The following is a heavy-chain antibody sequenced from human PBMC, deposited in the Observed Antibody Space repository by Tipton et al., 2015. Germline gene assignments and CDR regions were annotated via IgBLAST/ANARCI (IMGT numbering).Heavy chain of an antibody. J-gene: IGHJ4*02. CDR2: MHHNGDA. D-gene: IGHD5-18*01. V-gene: IGHV4-38-2*02. CDR1: GYFISDGHF. CDR3: GRGDDSTAMATGFDY. Sequence: TLSLTCTVSGYFISDGHFWGWVRQSPVKGLEWIASMHHNGDAYYNPSLGSRATLALDTPKNQFSLTLISATAADTAVYYCGRGDDSTAMATGFDYWGQGALVTVSS.